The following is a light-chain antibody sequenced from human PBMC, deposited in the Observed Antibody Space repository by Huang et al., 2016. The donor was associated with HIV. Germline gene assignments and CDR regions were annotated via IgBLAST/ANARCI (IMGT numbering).Light chain of an antibody. CDR3: QQYNNWPPIT. CDR1: QSVSSN. Sequence: EIVMTQSPVTLSVSPGERATLSCRASQSVSSNLAWYQQKPGQAPRPLIDGASTRATGVPARLRGSVSGTEFTLTISSLQSEDFALYYCQQYNNWPPITFGQGTRLEMK. CDR2: GAS. V-gene: IGKV3-15*01. J-gene: IGKJ5*01.